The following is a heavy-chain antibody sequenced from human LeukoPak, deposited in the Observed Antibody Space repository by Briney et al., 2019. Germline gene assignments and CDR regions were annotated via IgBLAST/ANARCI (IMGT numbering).Heavy chain of an antibody. CDR2: ITSTTAGGTT. CDR1: GFTFSNAW. CDR3: TTVGYSYGTY. Sequence: GGSLRLSCAASGFTFSNAWMSWVRQAPGKGLEWVGRITSTTAGGTTDYAAPVKGRFTTSRDDSKNTLYLQMNSLETEDTAVYYCTTVGYSYGTYWGQGTLVTVSS. J-gene: IGHJ4*02. D-gene: IGHD5-18*01. V-gene: IGHV3-15*01.